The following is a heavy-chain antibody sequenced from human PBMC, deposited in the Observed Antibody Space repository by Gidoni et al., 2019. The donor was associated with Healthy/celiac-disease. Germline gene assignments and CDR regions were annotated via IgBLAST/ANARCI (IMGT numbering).Heavy chain of an antibody. CDR3: ARASTRVRGVINWFDP. CDR1: GFTFSSYW. Sequence: EVQLVESGGGLVQPGGSLRPSCAASGFTFSSYWWSWVRQAPGKGLGWVDNIKQDGSEKYYVDSVKGRFTISRDNAKNSLYLQMNSLRAEDTAVYYCARASTRVRGVINWFDPWGQGTLVTVSS. D-gene: IGHD3-10*01. CDR2: IKQDGSEK. J-gene: IGHJ5*02. V-gene: IGHV3-7*01.